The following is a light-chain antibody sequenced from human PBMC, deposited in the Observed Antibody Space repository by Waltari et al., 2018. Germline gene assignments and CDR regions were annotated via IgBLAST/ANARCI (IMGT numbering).Light chain of an antibody. CDR2: EVT. Sequence: QSGLAQPASASGSPGQSITITCTGTSSAVGNSNLVSRYQQRPGKAPRLLIYEVTKRAPGTSDRFSASKSGNTASLSISGLQAQEDEADYYCCSYVGLGTYVFGTGTKVTV. V-gene: IGLV2-23*02. CDR3: CSYVGLGTYV. J-gene: IGLJ1*01. CDR1: SSAVGNSNL.